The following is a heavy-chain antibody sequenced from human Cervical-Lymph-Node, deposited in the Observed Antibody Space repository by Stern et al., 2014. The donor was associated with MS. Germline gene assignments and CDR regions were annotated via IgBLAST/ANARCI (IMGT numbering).Heavy chain of an antibody. Sequence: VPLVESGGGVVQPGRSLRLTCTVSGFTFSSYGMHWVRQAPGKGLEWGSVISYDGSDTYYAESVKGRFTISRDNTKNTLYLEMRRLRREDTAVYYCVKRGITEVRGVRLGDYWGPGTLVIVSS. CDR2: ISYDGSDT. D-gene: IGHD3-10*01. J-gene: IGHJ4*02. V-gene: IGHV3-30*18. CDR1: GFTFSSYG. CDR3: VKRGITEVRGVRLGDY.